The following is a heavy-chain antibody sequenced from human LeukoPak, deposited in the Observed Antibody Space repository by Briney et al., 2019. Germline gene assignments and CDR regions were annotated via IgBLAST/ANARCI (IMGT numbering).Heavy chain of an antibody. Sequence: GGSLRLSCAASGFTFSSYWMSWVRQAPGKGLEWVANIKQDGSEKYYVDSVKGRFTISRDNSKNTLYLQMNSLRAEDTAVYYCARADIAAAGHAFYYYMDVWGKGTTVTISS. CDR3: ARADIAAAGHAFYYYMDV. CDR1: GFTFSSYW. J-gene: IGHJ6*03. CDR2: IKQDGSEK. V-gene: IGHV3-7*01. D-gene: IGHD6-13*01.